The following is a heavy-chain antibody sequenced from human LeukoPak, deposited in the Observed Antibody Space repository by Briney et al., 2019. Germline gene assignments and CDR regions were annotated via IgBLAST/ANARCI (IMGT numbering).Heavy chain of an antibody. Sequence: PGGSLRLSCAASGFTFSSYWMSWVRQAPGKGLEWVANIKQDGSEKYYVDSVKGRFTISRDNAKNSLYLQMNSLRAEDTAVYYCARDRRYSGYDYGYYYYGMDVWGQGTTVTVSS. CDR2: IKQDGSEK. CDR1: GFTFSSYW. CDR3: ARDRRYSGYDYGYYYYGMDV. V-gene: IGHV3-7*01. D-gene: IGHD5-12*01. J-gene: IGHJ6*02.